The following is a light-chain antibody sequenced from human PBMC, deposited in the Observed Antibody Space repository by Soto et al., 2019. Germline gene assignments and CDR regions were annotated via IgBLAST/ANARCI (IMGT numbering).Light chain of an antibody. J-gene: IGKJ5*01. CDR2: GAS. Sequence: EIVMTQSPATLSVSPGERATLSCRASQSVGDNLAWYQRQPGQPPRLLIYGASTRATGIPLRFSGSGSGTDFTLTISSLEPEDFAVYYCQQRSNRITFGQGTRLEIK. CDR1: QSVGDN. CDR3: QQRSNRIT. V-gene: IGKV3-15*01.